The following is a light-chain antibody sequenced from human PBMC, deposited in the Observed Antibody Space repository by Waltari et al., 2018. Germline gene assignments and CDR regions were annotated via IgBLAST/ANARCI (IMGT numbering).Light chain of an antibody. CDR3: QQYNNWPPWT. J-gene: IGKJ1*01. V-gene: IGKV3-15*01. Sequence: EIVITQSPAILSLSPGEGATLSCRASQSVNSNIAWYQQKPGQGPRRLIYGACTRATAIQARFSGSGSGTDFTLTISSLQSEDFAVYYCQQYNNWPPWTFGQGTKVEIK. CDR2: GAC. CDR1: QSVNSN.